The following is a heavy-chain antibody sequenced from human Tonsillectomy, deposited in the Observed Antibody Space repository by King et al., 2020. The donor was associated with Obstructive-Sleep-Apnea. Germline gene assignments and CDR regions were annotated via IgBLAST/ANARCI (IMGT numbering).Heavy chain of an antibody. CDR1: GGSISSSSYY. J-gene: IGHJ4*02. V-gene: IGHV4-39*07. CDR3: ARDPMDSGSYLSGFDY. Sequence: QLQESGPGLVKPSETLSLTCTVSGGSISSSSYYWGWIRQPPGKGLEWIGSIYYSGSTYYNPSLKSRVTISVDTSKNQFSLKLSSVTAADTAGYYCARDPMDSGSYLSGFDYWGQGTLVTVSS. D-gene: IGHD1-26*01. CDR2: IYYSGST.